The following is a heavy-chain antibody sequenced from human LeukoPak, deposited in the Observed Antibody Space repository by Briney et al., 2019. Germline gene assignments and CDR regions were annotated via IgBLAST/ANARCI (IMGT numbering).Heavy chain of an antibody. J-gene: IGHJ4*02. CDR2: ISSSGSII. V-gene: IGHV3-11*01. Sequence: GGSLRLSCAASGFTFSDYYMSWIRQAPGKGLEWVSHISSSGSIIYYADSVKGRFTISRDNAKNSLYLQMNSLRAEDTAVYYCARDSSGWPMFDYWGQGTLVTVSS. CDR1: GFTFSDYY. CDR3: ARDSSGWPMFDY. D-gene: IGHD6-19*01.